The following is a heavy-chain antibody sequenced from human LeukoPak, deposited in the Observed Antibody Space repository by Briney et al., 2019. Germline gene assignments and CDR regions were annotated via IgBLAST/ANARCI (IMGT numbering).Heavy chain of an antibody. Sequence: SETLSLTCTVSGGSISNYYWNWIRQPPGKGLEWIGYIYYTGTTNYNPSLKSRVTISVDTSKNQFSLKLNSVTAADTAFYYCARSYNWNNIRFDYWGRGTLVTVSS. V-gene: IGHV4-59*01. CDR1: GGSISNYY. D-gene: IGHD1/OR15-1a*01. CDR3: ARSYNWNNIRFDY. J-gene: IGHJ4*02. CDR2: IYYTGTT.